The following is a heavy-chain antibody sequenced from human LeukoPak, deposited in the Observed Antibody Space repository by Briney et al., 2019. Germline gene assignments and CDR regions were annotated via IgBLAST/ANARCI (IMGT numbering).Heavy chain of an antibody. CDR1: GYTFTSYY. J-gene: IGHJ6*02. V-gene: IGHV1-69*13. Sequence: GASVKVSCKASGYTFTSYYMHWVRQAPGQGLEWMGGIIPIFGAANYAQKFQGRVTITADESTSTAYMELSSLRSEDTAVYYCASIAAAGISLTRYYYGMDVWGQGTTVTVSS. D-gene: IGHD6-13*01. CDR3: ASIAAAGISLTRYYYGMDV. CDR2: IIPIFGAA.